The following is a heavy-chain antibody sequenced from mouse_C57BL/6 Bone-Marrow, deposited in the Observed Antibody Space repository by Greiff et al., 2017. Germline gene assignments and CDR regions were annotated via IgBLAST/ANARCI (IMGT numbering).Heavy chain of an antibody. J-gene: IGHJ4*01. CDR2: IYPGGGYT. CDR3: AKEGLTMDY. V-gene: IGHV1-63*01. CDR1: GYTFTNYW. D-gene: IGHD2-12*01. Sequence: QVQLQQSGAELVRPGTSVKMSCTASGYTFTNYWIGWAKQRPGHGLAWIGDIYPGGGYTNYHEKFKGKATLTADKSSSTAYLQISSLTSEDSAVYYGAKEGLTMDYWGQGTSVTVSS.